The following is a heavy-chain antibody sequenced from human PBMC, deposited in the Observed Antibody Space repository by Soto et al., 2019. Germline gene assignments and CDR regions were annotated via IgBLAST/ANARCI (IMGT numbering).Heavy chain of an antibody. CDR2: IYYSGST. CDR1: GGSISSGGYY. CDR3: ARVKGSGSYYNWFDP. Sequence: SETLSLTCTVSGGSISSGGYYWSWIRQHPGKGLEWIGYIYYSGSTYYNPSLKSRVTITVDTSKNQFSLKLSSVTAADTAVYYCARVKGSGSYYNWFDPWGQGTLVTSPQ. D-gene: IGHD3-10*01. V-gene: IGHV4-31*03. J-gene: IGHJ5*02.